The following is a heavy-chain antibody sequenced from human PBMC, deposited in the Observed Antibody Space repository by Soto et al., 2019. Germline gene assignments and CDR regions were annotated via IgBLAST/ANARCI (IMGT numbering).Heavy chain of an antibody. CDR1: GYTFTSYG. J-gene: IGHJ4*02. Sequence: QAHLVQSGAEVKKPGASVKVSCKCSGYTFTSYGITWVRQAPGQGLEWVGWISAHNGNTDYAQKLQGRVTVTSDTSTSTAYMELRSLRADDTAVYYCARGRYGDYWGQGALVTVSS. CDR2: ISAHNGNT. D-gene: IGHD1-1*01. CDR3: ARGRYGDY. V-gene: IGHV1-18*01.